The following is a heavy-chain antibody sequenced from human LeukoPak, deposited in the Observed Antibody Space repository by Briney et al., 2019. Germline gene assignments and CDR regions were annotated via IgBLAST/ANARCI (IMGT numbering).Heavy chain of an antibody. V-gene: IGHV4-59*01. Sequence: PSETLSLTCTVSGGSISNYYWTWIRQPPGKGLEWVGYIYYSGSTNYNPSLKSRVTISVDTSKNQFSLKLSSVTAADTAVYYCARGGYYYDSSGYWGAFDIWGQGTMVTVSS. J-gene: IGHJ3*02. CDR3: ARGGYYYDSSGYWGAFDI. D-gene: IGHD3-22*01. CDR2: IYYSGST. CDR1: GGSISNYY.